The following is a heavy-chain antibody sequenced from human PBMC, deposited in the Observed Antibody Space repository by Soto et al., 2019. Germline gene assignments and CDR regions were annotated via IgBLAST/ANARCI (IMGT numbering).Heavy chain of an antibody. J-gene: IGHJ4*02. V-gene: IGHV3-30*18. D-gene: IGHD2-2*01. CDR1: GFTFSSYG. Sequence: PGGSLRLSCAASGFTFSSYGMHWVRQAPGKGLEWVAVISYDGSNQYYADSVKGRFTISRHNSKNTLYLQMNSLRAEDTAVYYCAKDWPNCGSTSCYEVYWGQGTLVTVSS. CDR2: ISYDGSNQ. CDR3: AKDWPNCGSTSCYEVY.